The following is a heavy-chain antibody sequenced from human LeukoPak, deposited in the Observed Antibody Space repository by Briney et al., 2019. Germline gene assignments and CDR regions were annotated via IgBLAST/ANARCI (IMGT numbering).Heavy chain of an antibody. CDR2: IDWNDAK. CDR3: ARMQSASCSGDS. V-gene: IGHV2-70*11. J-gene: IGHJ4*02. Sequence: SGPTLVNPTQTLTLTCTFSGFSLSTRGMCVSWIRQPPGKAQEWLARIDWNDAKYYSASLKTRLTISKDTSKNQVVLTMTNMDPVDTATYYCARMQSASCSGDSWGQGTLVTVSS. CDR1: GFSLSTRGMC. D-gene: IGHD3-10*02.